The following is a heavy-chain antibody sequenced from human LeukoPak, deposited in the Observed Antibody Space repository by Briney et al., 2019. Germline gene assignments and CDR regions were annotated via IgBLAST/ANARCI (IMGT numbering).Heavy chain of an antibody. CDR3: ARVPTVVGNHYFDY. D-gene: IGHD4-23*01. Sequence: GASVKVSCKASGGTLSSYAISWVRQAPGQGLEWMGGIIPIFGTANYAQKFQGRVTITADESTSTAYMELSSLRSEDTAVYYCARVPTVVGNHYFDYWGQGTLVTVSS. J-gene: IGHJ4*02. CDR2: IIPIFGTA. V-gene: IGHV1-69*13. CDR1: GGTLSSYA.